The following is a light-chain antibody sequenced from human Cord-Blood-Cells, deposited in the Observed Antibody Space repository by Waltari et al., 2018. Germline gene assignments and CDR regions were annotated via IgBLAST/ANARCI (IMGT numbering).Light chain of an antibody. J-gene: IGKJ4*01. CDR3: QQRSNWPLT. CDR2: DAS. CDR1: QSVSSY. V-gene: IGKV3-11*01. Sequence: EIVFTQSPATLSLSPRERATISCRASQSVSSYLAWYQQKPGQAPRLLIYDASNRATGIPARFSGSGSGTDFTLTISSLEPEDFAVYYCQQRSNWPLTFGGGTKVEIK.